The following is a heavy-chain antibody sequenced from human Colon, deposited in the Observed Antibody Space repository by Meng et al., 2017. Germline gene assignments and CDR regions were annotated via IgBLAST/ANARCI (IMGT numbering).Heavy chain of an antibody. CDR1: GFTFSSSA. J-gene: IGHJ5*02. V-gene: IGHV3-23*01. D-gene: IGHD2-15*01. CDR2: IGGSGGGT. Sequence: GESLKISCAASGFTFSSSAMSWVRQAPGQGLEWVSAIGGSGGGTHYADSVKGRFTISRDNSKNTLYLQMNSLRAEDTAVYYCAKIGYCSGGSFTWFDPWGQGTLVTVSS. CDR3: AKIGYCSGGSFTWFDP.